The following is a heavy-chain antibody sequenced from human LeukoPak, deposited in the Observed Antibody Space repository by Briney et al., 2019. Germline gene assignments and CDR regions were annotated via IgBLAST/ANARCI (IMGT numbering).Heavy chain of an antibody. J-gene: IGHJ4*02. V-gene: IGHV4-59*01. CDR2: IYYSGST. CDR3: ARVKSYYDSSGYYLRGYYFDY. D-gene: IGHD3-22*01. Sequence: SETLSLTCTVSGGSISSYYWSWIRQPPGKGLEWIGYIYYSGSTNYNPSLKSRVTISVDTSKNQFSLKLSSVTAADTAVYYCARVKSYYDSSGYYLRGYYFDYWGRGTLVTVSS. CDR1: GGSISSYY.